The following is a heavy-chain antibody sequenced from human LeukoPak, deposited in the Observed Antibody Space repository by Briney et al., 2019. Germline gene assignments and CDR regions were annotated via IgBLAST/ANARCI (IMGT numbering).Heavy chain of an antibody. D-gene: IGHD3-22*01. Sequence: SETLSLICTVSGGSISSGGYYWSWIRQHPGKGLEWIGYIYYSGSTYYNPSLKSRVTISVDTSKNQFSLKLSSVTAADTAVYYCARNMIYGVLRFDYWGQGTLVTVSS. CDR3: ARNMIYGVLRFDY. J-gene: IGHJ4*02. CDR2: IYYSGST. CDR1: GGSISSGGYY. V-gene: IGHV4-31*03.